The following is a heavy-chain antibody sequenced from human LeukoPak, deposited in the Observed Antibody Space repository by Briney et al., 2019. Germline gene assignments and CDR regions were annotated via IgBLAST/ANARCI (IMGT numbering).Heavy chain of an antibody. V-gene: IGHV1-8*02. D-gene: IGHD1-26*01. CDR1: GYTFTGYY. Sequence: GASVKVSCKASGYTFTGYYMHWVRQAPGQGLEWMGWMNPNSGNTGYAQKFQGRVTMTRNTSISTAYMELSSLRSEDTAVYYCARPGGRRGNYYYYMDVWGKGTTVTVSS. CDR2: MNPNSGNT. CDR3: ARPGGRRGNYYYYMDV. J-gene: IGHJ6*03.